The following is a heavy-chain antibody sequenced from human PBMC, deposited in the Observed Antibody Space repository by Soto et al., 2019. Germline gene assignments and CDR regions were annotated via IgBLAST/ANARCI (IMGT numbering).Heavy chain of an antibody. V-gene: IGHV1-46*01. D-gene: IGHD3-22*01. J-gene: IGHJ4*02. Sequence: ASVKVSCKASGYTFTSYYMHWVRQAPGQGLEWMGIINPSGGSTSYAKKFQGRVTMTRDTSTSTVYMELSSLRSEDTAVYYCARVMGVDSSGYSGCDYWGQGTLVTVSS. CDR2: INPSGGST. CDR3: ARVMGVDSSGYSGCDY. CDR1: GYTFTSYY.